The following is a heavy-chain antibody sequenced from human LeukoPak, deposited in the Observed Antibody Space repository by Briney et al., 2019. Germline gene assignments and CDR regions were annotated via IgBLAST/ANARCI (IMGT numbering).Heavy chain of an antibody. CDR2: IIPLFGTA. J-gene: IGHJ5*02. CDR1: GGTFSNFP. D-gene: IGHD3-10*01. Sequence: SVKVSCKASGGTFSNFPISWVRQAPGQGLEWMGAIIPLFGTANYAQKFQGRVTMTEDTSTDAAYMELSSLRSEDTAVYYCATDLWFGDTWGQGTLVTVSS. CDR3: ATDLWFGDT. V-gene: IGHV1-69*06.